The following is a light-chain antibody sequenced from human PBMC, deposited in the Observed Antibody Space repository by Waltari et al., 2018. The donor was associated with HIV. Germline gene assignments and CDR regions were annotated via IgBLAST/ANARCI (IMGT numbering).Light chain of an antibody. Sequence: QSALTQTPSASGTPGQRVTMSCSGSTSNIGSNYVYWYQQIPGTATKLLISRNNQRPSGVPDRFSGSKSGTSASLAISGLRSEDEADYYCAAWDNRLSAWVFGGGTKVTVL. CDR2: RNN. J-gene: IGLJ3*02. V-gene: IGLV1-47*01. CDR1: TSNIGSNY. CDR3: AAWDNRLSAWV.